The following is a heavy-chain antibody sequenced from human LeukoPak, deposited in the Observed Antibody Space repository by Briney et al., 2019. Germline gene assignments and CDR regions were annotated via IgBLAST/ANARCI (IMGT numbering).Heavy chain of an antibody. D-gene: IGHD3-22*01. V-gene: IGHV1-46*01. Sequence: ASVKVSCKASGYTFTSYYMHWVRQAPGQGLEWMGIINPSGGSTSYAQKFQGRVTMTRDTSTSTVYMELSSLRSEDTAVYYCAAVRRAAALHYYEQSGAFDIWGPGTMVTVSS. J-gene: IGHJ3*02. CDR1: GYTFTSYY. CDR2: INPSGGST. CDR3: AAVRRAAALHYYEQSGAFDI.